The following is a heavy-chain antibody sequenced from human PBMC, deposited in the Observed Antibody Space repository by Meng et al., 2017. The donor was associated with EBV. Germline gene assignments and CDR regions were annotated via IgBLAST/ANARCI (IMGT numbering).Heavy chain of an antibody. D-gene: IGHD6-19*01. CDR1: GYTFTGYY. V-gene: IGHV1-2*06. J-gene: IGHJ4*02. CDR3: ARVGIAVAGTGDY. Sequence: RLVQSAAEVKKPGASEKVPCKADGYTFTGYYMHWVRQAPGQGLEWMGRINPNSGGTNYAQKFQGRVTMTRDTSISTAYMELSRLRSDDTAVYYCARVGIAVAGTGDYWGQGTLVTVSS. CDR2: INPNSGGT.